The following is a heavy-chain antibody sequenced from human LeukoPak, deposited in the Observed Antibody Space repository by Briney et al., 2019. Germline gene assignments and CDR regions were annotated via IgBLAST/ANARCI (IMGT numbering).Heavy chain of an antibody. D-gene: IGHD1-26*01. CDR3: AREGGSYYEGYYFDY. V-gene: IGHV1-18*01. CDR2: ISAYNGNT. Sequence: PEASVKVSCKASGYTFTSYGISWVRQAPGQGLEGMGWISAYNGNTNYAQKLQGRVTMTTDTSTSTAYMELRSLRSDDTAVYYCAREGGSYYEGYYFDYWGQGTLVTVSS. CDR1: GYTFTSYG. J-gene: IGHJ4*02.